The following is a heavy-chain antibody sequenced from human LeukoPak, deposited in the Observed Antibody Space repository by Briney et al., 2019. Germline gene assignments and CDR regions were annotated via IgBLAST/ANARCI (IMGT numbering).Heavy chain of an antibody. Sequence: SETLSLTCTVSGGSISSNTYYWGWIRQPPGKGLEWIGSMYYSGSTYYNPSLKSRVAISVDTSKNQFSMKLSSVTAADTAVYYCARRRGAIWPGYMDVWGKGTTVTVSS. D-gene: IGHD1-26*01. CDR1: GGSISSNTYY. CDR3: ARRRGAIWPGYMDV. J-gene: IGHJ6*03. CDR2: MYYSGST. V-gene: IGHV4-39*01.